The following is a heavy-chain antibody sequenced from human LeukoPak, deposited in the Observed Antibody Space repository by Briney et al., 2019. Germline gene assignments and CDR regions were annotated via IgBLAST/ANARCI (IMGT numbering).Heavy chain of an antibody. J-gene: IGHJ4*02. D-gene: IGHD6-13*01. CDR1: GFTFSSYA. V-gene: IGHV3-30*04. Sequence: AGGSLRLSCAASGFTFSSYAMHWVRQAPGKGLEWVAFISYDGTKYYADSVKGRFTISRDNSKNTLYLQMNSLRAEDTAVYYCARDRSFIAAAGIDYWGQGTLVTVSS. CDR2: ISYDGTK. CDR3: ARDRSFIAAAGIDY.